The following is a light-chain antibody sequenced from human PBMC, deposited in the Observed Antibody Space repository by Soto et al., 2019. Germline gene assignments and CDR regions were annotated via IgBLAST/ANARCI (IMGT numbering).Light chain of an antibody. CDR1: QSIGTW. V-gene: IGKV1-5*01. J-gene: IGKJ1*01. CDR2: DAS. CDR3: QQYSDSSGA. Sequence: DVQVTQSPSTLSASVGDRATITCRASQSIGTWLAWYQQKPGKAPKLLIFDASTLESGVPSRFSGSGSGTDFTLTISSLQPDDFATYYCQQYSDSSGAFGQGTKVDI.